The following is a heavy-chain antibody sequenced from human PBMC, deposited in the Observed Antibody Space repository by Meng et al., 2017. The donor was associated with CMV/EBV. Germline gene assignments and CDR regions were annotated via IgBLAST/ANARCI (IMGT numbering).Heavy chain of an antibody. CDR2: INPNSGGT. J-gene: IGHJ2*01. CDR3: ARDGYYYDSSGYRSRYFDL. Sequence: FTGYSMNWVRQAPGQGLEWMGWINPNSGGTNYAQKFQGRVTMTRDTSISTAYMELSRLRSDDTAVYYCARDGYYYDSSGYRSRYFDLWGRGTLVTVSS. D-gene: IGHD3-22*01. CDR1: FTGYS. V-gene: IGHV1-2*02.